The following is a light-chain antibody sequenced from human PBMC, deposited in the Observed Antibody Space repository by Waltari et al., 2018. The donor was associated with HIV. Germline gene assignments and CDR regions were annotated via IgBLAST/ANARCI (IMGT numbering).Light chain of an antibody. CDR1: SSDVGGYHL. Sequence: QSALTQPASVSGSPGQAITISCTGTSSDVGGYHLVSWYQQHPGKAPKLMIYAVSNRPSGVSNRFSGSKSGNTASLTISGLQAEDEADYYCSSYTSSSTVFGGGTKLTVL. CDR2: AVS. V-gene: IGLV2-14*03. J-gene: IGLJ2*01. CDR3: SSYTSSSTV.